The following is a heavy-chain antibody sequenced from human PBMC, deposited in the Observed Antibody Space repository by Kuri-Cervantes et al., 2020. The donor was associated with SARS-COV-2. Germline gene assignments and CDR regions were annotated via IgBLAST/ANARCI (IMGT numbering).Heavy chain of an antibody. CDR1: GFTFSSYA. V-gene: IGHV3-64*01. J-gene: IGHJ1*01. CDR3: ARDNSQVVVPAASYFQH. CDR2: ISSNGGST. Sequence: GESLKISCAASGFTFSSYAMHWVRQAPRKGLEYVSAISSNGGSTYYANSVKGRFTISRDNSKNTLYLQMGSLRAEDMAVYYCARDNSQVVVPAASYFQHWGQGTLVTVSS. D-gene: IGHD2-2*01.